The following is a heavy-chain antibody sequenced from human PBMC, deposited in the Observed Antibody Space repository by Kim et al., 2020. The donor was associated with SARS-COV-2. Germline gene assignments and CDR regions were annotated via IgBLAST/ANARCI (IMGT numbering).Heavy chain of an antibody. CDR3: ARTDYVLTGYYIFDY. J-gene: IGHJ4*02. V-gene: IGHV4-34*01. Sequence: SETLSLTCAVYGVSFSGYYWSWIRQPPGKGLEWIGEINHSGSTNYNPSLKSRVTISVDTSKNQFSLKLSSVTAADTAVYYCARTDYVLTGYYIFDYWGQGTLVTVSS. D-gene: IGHD3-9*01. CDR1: GVSFSGYY. CDR2: INHSGST.